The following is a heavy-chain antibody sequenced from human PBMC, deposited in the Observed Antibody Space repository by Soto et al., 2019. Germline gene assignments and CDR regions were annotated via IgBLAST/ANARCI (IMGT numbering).Heavy chain of an antibody. J-gene: IGHJ4*02. V-gene: IGHV1-69*13. D-gene: IGHD3-3*01. CDR2: VIPIFGTA. CDR3: ARHPAITRFGVVTLRGFDY. CDR1: GGTFSSYA. Sequence: ASVKVSCKASGGTFSSYAISWVRQAPGQGLEWMGGVIPIFGTANYAQKFQGRVTITADESTSTAYMELSSLRSEDTAVYYCARHPAITRFGVVTLRGFDYWGQGNLVTVSX.